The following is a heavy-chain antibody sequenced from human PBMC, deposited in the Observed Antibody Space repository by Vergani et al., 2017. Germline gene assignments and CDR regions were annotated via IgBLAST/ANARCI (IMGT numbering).Heavy chain of an antibody. CDR3: VHRLGYFDWDGAFDV. Sequence: QITLRESGPTLVKPTQTLTLTCTFSGFSLTTGGEGVGWIRQPPGRALEWLAFVYWNVDVRYSPSLKIRVTITKDTSNNEGILTMATMDPVDTATYYCVHRLGYFDWDGAFDVWGPGTMVTVSS. CDR2: VYWNVDV. CDR1: GFSLTTGGEG. J-gene: IGHJ3*01. V-gene: IGHV2-5*01. D-gene: IGHD3-9*01.